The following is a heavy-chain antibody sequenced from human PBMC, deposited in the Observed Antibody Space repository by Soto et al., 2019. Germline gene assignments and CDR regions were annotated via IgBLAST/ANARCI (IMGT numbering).Heavy chain of an antibody. CDR2: IYYSGST. V-gene: IGHV4-30-4*02. CDR3: ARGSPMIVVVAEEDAFDI. CDR1: GGSISSGDSY. D-gene: IGHD3-22*01. J-gene: IGHJ3*02. Sequence: SDTLSLTCTVSGGSISSGDSYCNWIRQPPGKGLEWIGYIYYSGSTYYNPSLKSRVTISVDTSKNQFSLKLSSVTAADTAVYYCARGSPMIVVVAEEDAFDIWGQGTMVT.